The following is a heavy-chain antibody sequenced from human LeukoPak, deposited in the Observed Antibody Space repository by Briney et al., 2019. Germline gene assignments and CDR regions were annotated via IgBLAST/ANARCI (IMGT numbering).Heavy chain of an antibody. CDR3: ARGSRFLGWLLVPLSQYYFDY. D-gene: IGHD3-3*01. CDR2: INHSGST. Sequence: LSLTCAVYGGSFSGYYWSWIRQPPGKGLEWIGEINHSGSTNYNPSLKSRVTISVDTSKNQFSLKRSSVNAADTAVYYCARGSRFLGWLLVPLSQYYFDYWGQGTLVTVSS. V-gene: IGHV4-34*01. CDR1: GGSFSGYY. J-gene: IGHJ4*02.